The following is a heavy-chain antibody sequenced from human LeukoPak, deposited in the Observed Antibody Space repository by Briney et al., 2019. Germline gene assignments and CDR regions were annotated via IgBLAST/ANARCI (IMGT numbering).Heavy chain of an antibody. CDR3: ARAQDYRLVPFDY. J-gene: IGHJ4*02. D-gene: IGHD3-9*01. Sequence: GGSLRLSCAASGFTFSSYAMHWVRQAPGKGLEWVAVISYDGSNKYYADSVKGRFTISRDNSKNTLYLQMNSLRAEDTAVYYCARAQDYRLVPFDYWGQGTPVTVSS. CDR2: ISYDGSNK. V-gene: IGHV3-30-3*01. CDR1: GFTFSSYA.